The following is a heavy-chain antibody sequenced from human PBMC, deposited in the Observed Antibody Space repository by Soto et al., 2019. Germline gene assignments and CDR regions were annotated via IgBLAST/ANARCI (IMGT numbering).Heavy chain of an antibody. V-gene: IGHV3-23*01. Sequence: EVQLLESGGGLVQPGGSLRLSCAASGFTFSSYALSWVRQAPGKGLEWVSAISSSGADTYYADSVKGRFTISRDNSKNTLFLQTNSLRAEDTAVYYCAKDKGCSTTTCHWNAFDIWGQGTMVTVSS. CDR3: AKDKGCSTTTCHWNAFDI. D-gene: IGHD2-2*01. CDR1: GFTFSSYA. J-gene: IGHJ3*02. CDR2: ISSSGADT.